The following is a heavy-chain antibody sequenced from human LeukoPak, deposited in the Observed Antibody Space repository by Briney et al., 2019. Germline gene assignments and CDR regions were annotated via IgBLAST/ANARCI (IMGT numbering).Heavy chain of an antibody. CDR3: AKGAADYYYYGMDV. CDR1: GFTFSSYG. Sequence: AGGSLRLPCAASGFTFSSYGMHWVRQAPGKGLEWVAVISYDGSNKYYADSVKGRFTISRDNSKNTLYLQMNSLRAEDTAVYHCAKGAADYYYYGMDVWGQGTTVTVSS. D-gene: IGHD2-15*01. V-gene: IGHV3-30*18. J-gene: IGHJ6*02. CDR2: ISYDGSNK.